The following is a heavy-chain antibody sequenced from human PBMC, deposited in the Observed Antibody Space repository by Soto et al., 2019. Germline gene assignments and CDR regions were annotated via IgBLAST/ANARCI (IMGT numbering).Heavy chain of an antibody. V-gene: IGHV3-48*01. Sequence: EEQLVESGGGLVQPGGSLRLSCAASGFTFSIYSLNWVRQAPGKGLEWVSYISSSSSKIYYADSVNGRFTISRDNANNSLYLQMNGLRVEDTAVYYCVRRGTGYYPLDLWGQGTLVTVSS. D-gene: IGHD1-26*01. CDR2: ISSSSSKI. CDR1: GFTFSIYS. CDR3: VRRGTGYYPLDL. J-gene: IGHJ5*02.